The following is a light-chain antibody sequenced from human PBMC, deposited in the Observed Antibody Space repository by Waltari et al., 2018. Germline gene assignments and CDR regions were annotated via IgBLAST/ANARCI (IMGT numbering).Light chain of an antibody. CDR3: QVWDTTSDRVV. V-gene: IGLV3-21*02. Sequence: SYVLTQPPSASVATGETARITCGGDNVGSKSGHWYQQKPGQAPLPVVYDDSARPSGIPDRFSASNSGNTATLTISRVENGDEADYYCQVWDTTSDRVVFGGGTKLTVL. J-gene: IGLJ2*01. CDR1: NVGSKS. CDR2: DDS.